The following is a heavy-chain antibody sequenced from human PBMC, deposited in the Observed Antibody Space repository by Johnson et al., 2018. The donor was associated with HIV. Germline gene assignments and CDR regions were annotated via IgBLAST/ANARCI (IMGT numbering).Heavy chain of an antibody. Sequence: QVLLVESGGGLVQPGGSLRLSCAASGFTFSSYAMHWVRQAPGKGLEWVAVISYDGSNKYYADSVKGRFTISRDNSKNTLYLQMNSLRAEDTAVYYCAKGGRFDAFDIWGQGTMVTVSS. CDR1: GFTFSSYA. CDR2: ISYDGSNK. CDR3: AKGGRFDAFDI. V-gene: IGHV3-30-3*01. J-gene: IGHJ3*02. D-gene: IGHD3-16*01.